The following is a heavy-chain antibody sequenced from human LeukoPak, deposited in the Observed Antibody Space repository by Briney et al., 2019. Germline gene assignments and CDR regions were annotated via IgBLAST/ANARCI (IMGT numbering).Heavy chain of an antibody. CDR2: ISSDGSNK. D-gene: IGHD6-19*01. Sequence: GRSLRLSCAVSGFSFGSYSMHWVRQAPGKGLEWAAVISSDGSNKYYADSVKGRFTISRDNSKNTLYLQMNSLRAEDTAVYYCSVYSSGWYDYWGQGTLVTVSS. J-gene: IGHJ4*02. V-gene: IGHV3-30-3*01. CDR3: SVYSSGWYDY. CDR1: GFSFGSYS.